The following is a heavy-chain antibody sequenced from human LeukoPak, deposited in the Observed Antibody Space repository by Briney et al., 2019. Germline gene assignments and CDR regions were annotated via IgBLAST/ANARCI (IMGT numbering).Heavy chain of an antibody. Sequence: SVKVSCKASGDTFSTYTVTWVRQAPGQGLEWMGGVIPILGTPNYAQKFQGRVTITADKSTTTVSIDLRSLRSDDTAVYYCARAPGYWGQGTLVTVSS. V-gene: IGHV1-69*08. CDR1: GDTFSTYT. CDR2: VIPILGTP. J-gene: IGHJ4*02. CDR3: ARAPGY.